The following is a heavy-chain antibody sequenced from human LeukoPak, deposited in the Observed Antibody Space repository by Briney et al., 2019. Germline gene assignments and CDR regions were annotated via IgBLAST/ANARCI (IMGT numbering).Heavy chain of an antibody. CDR1: GLSFSGYY. D-gene: IGHD3-9*01. Sequence: SETLSLTCAVYGLSFSGYYWSWIRQPPGKGLEWVGEINHSGSTNYNPSLKSRVTISVDTSKNQFSLKLSSVTAADTAVYYCAREGELRYFDWLFPTINWFDPWGQGTLVTVSS. CDR2: INHSGST. V-gene: IGHV4-34*01. CDR3: AREGELRYFDWLFPTINWFDP. J-gene: IGHJ5*02.